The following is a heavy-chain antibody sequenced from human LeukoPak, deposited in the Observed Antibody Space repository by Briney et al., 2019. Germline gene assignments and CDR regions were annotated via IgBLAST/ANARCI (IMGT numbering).Heavy chain of an antibody. D-gene: IGHD4-17*01. Sequence: SETLSLTCTVSGYSISSGYYWGWIRQPPGKGLEWIGSIYHSGSTYYNPSLKSRFTISVDTSKNQFSLKLSSVTAADTAVYYCASSTVTVTTRFYYYYYMDVWGKGTTVTVSS. J-gene: IGHJ6*03. V-gene: IGHV4-38-2*02. CDR2: IYHSGST. CDR1: GYSISSGYY. CDR3: ASSTVTVTTRFYYYYYMDV.